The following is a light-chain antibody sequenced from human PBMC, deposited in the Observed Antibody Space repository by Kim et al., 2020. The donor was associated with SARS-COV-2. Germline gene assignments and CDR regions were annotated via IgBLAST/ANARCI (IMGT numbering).Light chain of an antibody. J-gene: IGLJ2*01. CDR2: GNN. CDR3: NSQDSNNNLL. Sequence: VALGPTVSITCQGDSRRRYYATWYQQKPGQAPILLIYGNNNRPSGIPDRFSGSSSGNTASLTITGTQAGDEADYYCNSQDSNNNLLFGGGTRLTVL. V-gene: IGLV3-19*01. CDR1: SRRRYY.